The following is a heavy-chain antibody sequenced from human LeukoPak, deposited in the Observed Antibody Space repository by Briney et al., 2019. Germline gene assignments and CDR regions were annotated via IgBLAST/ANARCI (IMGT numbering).Heavy chain of an antibody. CDR1: GGSISSGGYS. Sequence: PSQTLSLTCAVSGGSISSGGYSWSWIRQPPGKGLEWIGYIYHSGSTYYNPSLKSRVTISVDRSKNQFSLKLSSVTAADTAVYYCASSWYHDYYYGMDVWGQETTVTVSS. D-gene: IGHD6-13*01. CDR2: IYHSGST. J-gene: IGHJ6*02. V-gene: IGHV4-30-2*01. CDR3: ASSWYHDYYYGMDV.